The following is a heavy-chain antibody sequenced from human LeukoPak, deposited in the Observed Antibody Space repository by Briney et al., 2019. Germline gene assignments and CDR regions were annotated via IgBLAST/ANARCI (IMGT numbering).Heavy chain of an antibody. CDR2: ITSRITYI. CDR1: GFTFSSYS. J-gene: IGHJ6*03. V-gene: IGHV3-21*01. CDR3: ARVLLGATTINYYYYYMDV. D-gene: IGHD1-26*01. Sequence: PGGSLRLSCAASGFTFSSYSMNWVRQAPGKGLEWVSSITSRITYINYADSAKGRFTISRDNAKNSLYLQMNSLRAEDTAVYYCARVLLGATTINYYYYYMDVWGKGTTVTVSS.